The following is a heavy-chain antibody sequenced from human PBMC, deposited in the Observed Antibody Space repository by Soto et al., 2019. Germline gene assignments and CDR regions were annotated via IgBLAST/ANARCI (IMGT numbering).Heavy chain of an antibody. D-gene: IGHD3-3*01. Sequence: GSLRLSCTASGFTFRTYAMTWFRQAPGRGLEWVSAISGSAGTFYATSVKGRFTISRDNSRSTVYLQMHSLRAEDSAIYYCAKAGDDFWSGYLYYFDSWGQGTLVTVSS. CDR1: GFTFRTYA. J-gene: IGHJ4*02. V-gene: IGHV3-23*01. CDR3: AKAGDDFWSGYLYYFDS. CDR2: ISGSAGT.